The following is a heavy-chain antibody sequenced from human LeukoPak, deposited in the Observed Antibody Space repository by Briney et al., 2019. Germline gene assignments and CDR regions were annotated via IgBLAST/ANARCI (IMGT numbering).Heavy chain of an antibody. Sequence: PSETLSLTCAVYGGSFSGYYWGWIRQPPGKGLEWIGIIYYTGTTYYNPSLKTRLTISVDTSKNQFSLKLGSVTAADTAVYYCARASHDYGDYSHFDYWGQGTLVTVSS. CDR3: ARASHDYGDYSHFDY. CDR1: GGSFSGYY. J-gene: IGHJ4*02. D-gene: IGHD4-17*01. V-gene: IGHV4-34*01. CDR2: IYYTGTT.